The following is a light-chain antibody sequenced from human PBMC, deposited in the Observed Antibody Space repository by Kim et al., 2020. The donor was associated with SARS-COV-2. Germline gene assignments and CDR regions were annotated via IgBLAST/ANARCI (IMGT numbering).Light chain of an antibody. V-gene: IGKV1D-13*01. Sequence: AIQLTQSPSSLSASVGDRVTVTCRASQCISSALAWYQQKLGKAPTLLLSDASSLDSGVPSRFSGSGAGTDFTHTISSMQPEDFVTYYGQQYNDYPIAFGRGTPLEIK. CDR2: DAS. CDR1: QCISSA. J-gene: IGKJ5*01. CDR3: QQYNDYPIA.